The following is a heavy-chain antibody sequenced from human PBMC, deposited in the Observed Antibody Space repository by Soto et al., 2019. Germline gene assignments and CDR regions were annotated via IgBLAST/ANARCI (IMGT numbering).Heavy chain of an antibody. V-gene: IGHV1-18*04. Sequence: QVPLVQSGAEVKQPGASVRVSCKASGFTFTSYGFIWVRQAPGQGLEWMGWISAYNGDTYYTQKFQGRITITTDPSTSTAYMDLRSLRSEDTALYYCGRKGQRQASDIWGQGTTVTVSS. J-gene: IGHJ3*02. D-gene: IGHD6-25*01. CDR2: ISAYNGDT. CDR1: GFTFTSYG. CDR3: GRKGQRQASDI.